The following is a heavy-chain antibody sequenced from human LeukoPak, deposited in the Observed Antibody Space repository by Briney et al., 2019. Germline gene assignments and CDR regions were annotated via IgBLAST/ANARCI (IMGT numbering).Heavy chain of an antibody. V-gene: IGHV3-53*01. CDR2: IYSGDNT. CDR3: AERRETGVFDI. D-gene: IGHD2-8*01. J-gene: IGHJ3*02. CDR1: GFTVSSNY. Sequence: GGSLRLSCAASGFTVSSNYMSWVRQAPGKGLEWVSVIYSGDNTHYADSVKGRFTISRDNSKNTVYLQMNSLRAEDTAVYYCAERRETGVFDIWGQGTMVTVSS.